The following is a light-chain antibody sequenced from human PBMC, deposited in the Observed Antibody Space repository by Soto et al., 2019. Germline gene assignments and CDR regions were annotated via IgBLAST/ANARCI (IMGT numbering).Light chain of an antibody. CDR1: QSFCSG. CDR3: QQYKSYLLP. CDR2: KAS. V-gene: IGKV1-5*03. Sequence: DIQMTQSPSTLSASVGDRVTITCRASQSFCSGLAWYQQKPGKPPKLLIYKASSLEIGVQSRCSGIEPGTEFTLTISSLQPDDFATYYRQQYKSYLLPFGGGTKVEIK. J-gene: IGKJ4*01.